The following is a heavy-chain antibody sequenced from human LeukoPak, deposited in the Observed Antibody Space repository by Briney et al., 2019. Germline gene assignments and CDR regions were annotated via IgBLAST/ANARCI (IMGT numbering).Heavy chain of an antibody. V-gene: IGHV3-23*01. CDR3: AKWGPGSSGYSDY. Sequence: GGSLRLSCTASGFTVSSNYMSWVRQAPGKGLEWVSAISGSGGSTYYADSVKGRFTISRDNSKNTLYLQMNSLRAEDTAVYYCAKWGPGSSGYSDYWGQGTLVTVSS. CDR1: GFTVSSNY. CDR2: ISGSGGST. D-gene: IGHD3-22*01. J-gene: IGHJ4*02.